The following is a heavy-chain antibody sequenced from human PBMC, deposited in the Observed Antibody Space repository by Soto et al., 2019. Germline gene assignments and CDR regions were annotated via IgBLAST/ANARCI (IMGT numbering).Heavy chain of an antibody. Sequence: PGGSLRLSCAASGFTFSSYAMSWVRQAPGKGLEWVSAISGSGGSTYYADSVKGRFTISRDNSKNTLYLQMNSLRAEDTAVYYCAKGFTMIVVAPSDYWGQGTLVTVSS. CDR2: ISGSGGST. V-gene: IGHV3-23*01. J-gene: IGHJ4*02. CDR3: AKGFTMIVVAPSDY. D-gene: IGHD3-22*01. CDR1: GFTFSSYA.